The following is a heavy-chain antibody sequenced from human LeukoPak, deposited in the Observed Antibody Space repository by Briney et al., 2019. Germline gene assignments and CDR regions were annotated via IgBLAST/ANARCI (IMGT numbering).Heavy chain of an antibody. CDR1: GFTVSSNY. D-gene: IGHD2-2*02. Sequence: GSLRLSCAASGFTVSSNYMSWIRQPPGKGLEWIGYVYYSGSTNYNPSLKSRVTISVDTSKNQFSLKLSSVTAADTAVYYCATLQLPGYCSSTSCYKRSLDYWGQGTLVTVSS. CDR3: ATLQLPGYCSSTSCYKRSLDY. CDR2: VYYSGST. V-gene: IGHV4-59*02. J-gene: IGHJ4*02.